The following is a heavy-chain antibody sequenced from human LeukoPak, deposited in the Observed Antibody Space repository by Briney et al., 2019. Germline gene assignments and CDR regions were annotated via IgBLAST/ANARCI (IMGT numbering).Heavy chain of an antibody. V-gene: IGHV4-34*01. D-gene: IGHD1-26*01. CDR3: ARQSHSGSSF. CDR1: GGSFSGYY. J-gene: IGHJ4*02. Sequence: SETLSLTCAVYGGSFSGYYWSWIRQPPGKGLEWIGEINHSGSTNYNPSLKSRLTMSVDTSRKHFSLNLTSVTAADTALYYCARQSHSGSSFWGQGALVTVSS. CDR2: INHSGST.